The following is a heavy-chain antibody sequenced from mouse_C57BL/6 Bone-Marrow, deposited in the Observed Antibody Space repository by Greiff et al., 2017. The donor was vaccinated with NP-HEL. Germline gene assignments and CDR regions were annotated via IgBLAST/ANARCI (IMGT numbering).Heavy chain of an antibody. D-gene: IGHD2-4*01. CDR2: INSDGGST. Sequence: EVKLMESGGGLVQPGESLKLSCESNEYEFPSHDMSWVRKTPEKRLELVAAINSDGGSTYYPDTMERRFIISRDNTKKTLYLQMSSLRSEDTALYYCAWMRDYDGAWFAYWGQGTLVTVSA. J-gene: IGHJ3*01. CDR1: EYEFPSHD. CDR3: AWMRDYDGAWFAY. V-gene: IGHV5-2*01.